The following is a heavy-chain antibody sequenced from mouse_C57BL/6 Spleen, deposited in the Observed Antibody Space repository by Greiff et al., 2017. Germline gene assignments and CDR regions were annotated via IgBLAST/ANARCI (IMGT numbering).Heavy chain of an antibody. V-gene: IGHV1-61*01. CDR3: AREGGTLDY. CDR2: IYPSDSET. Sequence: QVQLQQPGAELVRPGSSVKLSCKASGYTFTSYWMDWVKQRPGQGLEWIGNIYPSDSETHYNQKFKDKATLNVDKSSSTAYMQLSSLTSEDSAVYYCAREGGTLDYWGQGTTLTVSS. D-gene: IGHD4-1*01. CDR1: GYTFTSYW. J-gene: IGHJ2*01.